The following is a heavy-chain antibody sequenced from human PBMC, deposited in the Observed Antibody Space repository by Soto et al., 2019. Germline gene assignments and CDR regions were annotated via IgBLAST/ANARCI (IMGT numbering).Heavy chain of an antibody. Sequence: EVQLVESGGAVVPPGGSLRLSCAASGFTFDDYIMHWVRQAPGKGLEWVSLINWDGSTTSYADSVKGRFTISRDNSKESLFLEMSSLRTEDTALYYCAKDKLARTNVRMSIQHWGQGTQVTVSS. CDR2: INWDGSTT. D-gene: IGHD1-1*01. V-gene: IGHV3-43*01. J-gene: IGHJ1*01. CDR1: GFTFDDYI. CDR3: AKDKLARTNVRMSIQH.